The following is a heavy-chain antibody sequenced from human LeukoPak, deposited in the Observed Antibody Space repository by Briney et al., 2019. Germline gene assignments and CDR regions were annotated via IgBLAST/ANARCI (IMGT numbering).Heavy chain of an antibody. V-gene: IGHV1-18*01. CDR2: ISVYNGNT. D-gene: IGHD1-26*01. CDR1: GYTFTSYD. J-gene: IGHJ6*03. CDR3: ARGYSGSYPDYYYYYMDV. Sequence: ASVKVSCKASGYTFTSYDINWVRQAPGQGLQWMGWISVYNGNTNYAQNLQGRVTMTTDTSTSTAYMELRSLRSDDTAVYYCARGYSGSYPDYYYYYMDVWGKGTTVTVSS.